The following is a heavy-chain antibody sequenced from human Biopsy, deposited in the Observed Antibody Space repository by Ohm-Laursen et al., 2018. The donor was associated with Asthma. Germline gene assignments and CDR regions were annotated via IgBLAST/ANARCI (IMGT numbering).Heavy chain of an antibody. V-gene: IGHV4-31*11. CDR3: ARASVAASSNWSDP. J-gene: IGHJ5*02. Sequence: TLSLTCAVSGDSITSGGCCWNWIRQHPGKGLEWIGYIHHSGTSYFNPSLKSRVSFSRDTSKNQFSLRLSSVTAADTAVYYCARASVAASSNWSDPWGQGTLVTVSS. CDR1: GDSITSGGCC. D-gene: IGHD6-19*01. CDR2: IHHSGTS.